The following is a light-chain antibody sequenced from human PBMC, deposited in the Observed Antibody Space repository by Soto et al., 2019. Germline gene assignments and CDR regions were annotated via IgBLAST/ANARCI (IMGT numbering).Light chain of an antibody. Sequence: DIQLTQSPSFLSASVGDRVTITCRASQGISSYLAWYQQKPGKAPKLLIYAASTLQSGVPSRFSVSGSGTEFTLTISSLQPEDFATYYCQQLNSYPPFFGPGTKVDIK. CDR2: AAS. CDR3: QQLNSYPPF. CDR1: QGISSY. V-gene: IGKV1-9*01. J-gene: IGKJ3*01.